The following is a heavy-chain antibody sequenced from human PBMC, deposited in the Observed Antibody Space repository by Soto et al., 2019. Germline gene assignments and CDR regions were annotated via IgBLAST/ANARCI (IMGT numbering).Heavy chain of an antibody. CDR1: GFTFRNYY. V-gene: IGHV3-7*05. Sequence: EVQLVESGGGLVQPGGSLKLSCAASGFTFRNYYMNWVRQAPGKGLEWVANINQDGSEKNYVDSVKGRFVITRDSAKSSLYLQMDSLRAEDTAVYYCGGGSGWTVEVWGQGTVVTVSS. D-gene: IGHD6-19*01. CDR2: INQDGSEK. J-gene: IGHJ4*02. CDR3: GGGSGWTVEV.